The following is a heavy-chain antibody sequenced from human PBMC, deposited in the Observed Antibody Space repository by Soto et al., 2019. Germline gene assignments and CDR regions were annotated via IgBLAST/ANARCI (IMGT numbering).Heavy chain of an antibody. J-gene: IGHJ4*02. CDR1: GFIFDDYG. CDR3: ARDGPRIAVAGPFDY. D-gene: IGHD6-19*01. Sequence: GSLRLSCAASGFIFDDYGMSWVRQAPGKGLEWVSGINWNGGSTGYADSVTGRFTISRDNAKNSLYLQMNSLRAEDTALYYCARDGPRIAVAGPFDYWGQGTLVTVSS. CDR2: INWNGGST. V-gene: IGHV3-20*04.